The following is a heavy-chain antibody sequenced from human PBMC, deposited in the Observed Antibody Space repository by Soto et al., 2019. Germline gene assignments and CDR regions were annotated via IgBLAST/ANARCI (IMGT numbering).Heavy chain of an antibody. V-gene: IGHV1-69*01. J-gene: IGHJ4*02. D-gene: IGHD3-22*01. CDR3: AAYYYDSGGYYYFDY. CDR1: GGTISSYA. Sequence: QMQLVQSGAEVKRPGSSVKVSCKASGGTISSYAINWVRQAPGQGLEWMGGIIPVFGTANYAQKFQGRVTITADESTSTAYMDLSSLRSEVTAVYYCAAYYYDSGGYYYFDYWGQGTLVTVSS. CDR2: IIPVFGTA.